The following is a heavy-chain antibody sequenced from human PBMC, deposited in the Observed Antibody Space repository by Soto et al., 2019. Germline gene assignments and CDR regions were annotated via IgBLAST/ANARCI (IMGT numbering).Heavy chain of an antibody. Sequence: SETLSLTCAVYGGSFSGYYWSWIRQPPGKGLEWIGYIYYSGSTNYNPSLKSRVTISVDTSKNQFSLKLSSVTAADTAVYYCARLTTGAHDAFDIWGQGTMVTVSS. CDR2: IYYSGST. J-gene: IGHJ3*02. V-gene: IGHV4-59*08. CDR1: GGSFSGYY. CDR3: ARLTTGAHDAFDI. D-gene: IGHD4-17*01.